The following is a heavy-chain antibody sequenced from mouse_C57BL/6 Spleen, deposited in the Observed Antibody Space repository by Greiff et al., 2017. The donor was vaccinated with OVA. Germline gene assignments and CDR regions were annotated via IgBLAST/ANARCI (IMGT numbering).Heavy chain of an antibody. CDR3: ARRGYGGYDGYFDV. D-gene: IGHD2-3*01. J-gene: IGHJ1*03. Sequence: VQLQQSGPELVKPGASVKISCKASGYSFTDYNMNWVKQSTGKSLEWIGVINPNYGTTSYNQKFKGKATLTVDQSSSTAYMQLNSLTSEDSAVYYCARRGYGGYDGYFDVWGTGTTVTVSS. CDR1: GYSFTDYN. CDR2: INPNYGTT. V-gene: IGHV1-39*01.